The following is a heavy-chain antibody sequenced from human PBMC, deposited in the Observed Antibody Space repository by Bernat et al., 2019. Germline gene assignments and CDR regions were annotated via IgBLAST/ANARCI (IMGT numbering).Heavy chain of an antibody. Sequence: EVQLVESGGGLIQPGGSLRLSCAASGFTVSSNYMSWVRRAPGKGLEWVPVIYRGGTTYYADSVKGRFTTARDNSKNTLYLQMNSLRAEDTAVYYCARDLGSFGGSIWGDYWGQGILVTVSS. J-gene: IGHJ4*02. V-gene: IGHV3-53*01. D-gene: IGHD3-16*01. CDR2: IYRGGTT. CDR3: ARDLGSFGGSIWGDY. CDR1: GFTVSSNY.